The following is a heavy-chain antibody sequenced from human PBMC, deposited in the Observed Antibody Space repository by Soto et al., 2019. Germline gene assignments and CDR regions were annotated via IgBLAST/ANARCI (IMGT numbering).Heavy chain of an antibody. D-gene: IGHD6-19*01. Sequence: QVQLVQSGAEVKKPGSSVKVSCKASGGTFSSYTISWVRQAPGQGLEWMGRIIPILGIANYAQKFQGRVTITGDTSPSTAYMEVSRLRSEDTAVYYCARDPTGYSSGWYPRDYWGQGTLVTVSS. J-gene: IGHJ4*02. CDR2: IIPILGIA. CDR1: GGTFSSYT. V-gene: IGHV1-69*08. CDR3: ARDPTGYSSGWYPRDY.